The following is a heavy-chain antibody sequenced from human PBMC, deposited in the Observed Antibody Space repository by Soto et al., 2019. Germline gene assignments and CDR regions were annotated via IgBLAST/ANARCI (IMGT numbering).Heavy chain of an antibody. CDR1: GFTFSNYG. D-gene: IGHD2-15*01. CDR2: ISGSGGRS. J-gene: IGHJ4*02. Sequence: EVQVLESGGGLVQPGGSLRLSCAASGFTFSNYGMSWVRQAPGKGLEWVSSISGSGGRSYYADSVKGRFTISRDNSKNTLYLQTDSLRAEGAEFSYSAKSDCSSGSCYFPVDCWGQGPLVIVSS. V-gene: IGHV3-23*01. CDR3: AKSDCSSGSCYFPVDC.